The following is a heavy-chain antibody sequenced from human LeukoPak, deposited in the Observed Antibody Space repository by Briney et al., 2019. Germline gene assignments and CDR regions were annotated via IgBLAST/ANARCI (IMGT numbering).Heavy chain of an antibody. CDR1: GGSISSGSYY. CDR3: ARGHYDSSDAFDI. J-gene: IGHJ3*02. Sequence: SETLSLTCTVSGGSISSGSYYWSWTRQPAGKGLEWIGRIYTSGSTNYNPSLKSRVTISVDTSKNQFSLKLSSVTAADTAVYYCARGHYDSSDAFDIWGQGTMVTVSS. D-gene: IGHD3-22*01. CDR2: IYTSGST. V-gene: IGHV4-61*02.